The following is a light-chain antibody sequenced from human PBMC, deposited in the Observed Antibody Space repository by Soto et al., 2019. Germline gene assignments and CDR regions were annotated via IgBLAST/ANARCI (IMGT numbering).Light chain of an antibody. V-gene: IGKV1-5*03. Sequence: DIQMTQSPSTLSASVGDRVTITCRASQSISSWLAWYQQKPGKAPKLLIYKTSNLDSGVPSRFSGSGSGTEFSLTISSLQPDDFATYYCQQYKSYSKTFGQGTKVDIK. CDR3: QQYKSYSKT. CDR1: QSISSW. CDR2: KTS. J-gene: IGKJ1*01.